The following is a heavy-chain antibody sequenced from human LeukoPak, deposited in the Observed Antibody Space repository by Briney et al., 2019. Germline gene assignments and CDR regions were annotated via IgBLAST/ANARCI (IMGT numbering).Heavy chain of an antibody. V-gene: IGHV4-39*07. CDR1: GGSISSSSYY. Sequence: SETLSLTCTVSGGSISSSSYYWGWIRQPPGKGLEWIGSIYYSGSTYYNPSLKSRVTISVDTSKNQFSLKLSSVTAADTAVYYCARAARSSSWYSAVSWFDPWGQGTLVTVSS. D-gene: IGHD6-13*01. J-gene: IGHJ5*02. CDR3: ARAARSSSWYSAVSWFDP. CDR2: IYYSGST.